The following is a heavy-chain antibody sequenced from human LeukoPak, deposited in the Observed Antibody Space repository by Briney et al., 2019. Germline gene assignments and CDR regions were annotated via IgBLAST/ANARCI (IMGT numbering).Heavy chain of an antibody. Sequence: GGSLRLSCAASGFTFSSYAMSWVRQAPGKGLEWVSAICGSGGSTYYADSVKGRFTISRDNSKNTLYLQKNSLRAEDTAVYYCAKDSYVLRYFDWLSDRNWFDPWGQGTLVTVSS. J-gene: IGHJ5*02. CDR2: ICGSGGST. CDR1: GFTFSSYA. CDR3: AKDSYVLRYFDWLSDRNWFDP. V-gene: IGHV3-23*01. D-gene: IGHD3-9*01.